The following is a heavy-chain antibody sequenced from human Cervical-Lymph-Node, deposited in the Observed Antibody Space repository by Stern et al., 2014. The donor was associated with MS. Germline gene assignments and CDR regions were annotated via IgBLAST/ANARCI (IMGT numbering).Heavy chain of an antibody. CDR2: INENGGIV. J-gene: IGHJ5*02. V-gene: IGHV3-74*01. CDR1: GFIFRDHW. D-gene: IGHD1-14*01. Sequence: EVQLVESGGGLVQPGGSLRLSCVASGFIFRDHWMHWVRHAPGKGPVWVARINENGGIVSYGDSTKGGFTISRDNARNTVYLQMDSLRVEDTALYYCAKDLAGCTTSDCYHSPRECRTGDCYHSPGDDFDHWGQGTLVTVSS. CDR3: AKDLAGCTTSDCYHSPRECRTGDCYHSPGDDFDH.